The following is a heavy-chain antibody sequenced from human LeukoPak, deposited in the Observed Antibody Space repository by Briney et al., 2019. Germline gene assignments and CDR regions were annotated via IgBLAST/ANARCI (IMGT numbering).Heavy chain of an antibody. V-gene: IGHV3-53*05. CDR3: AKDIGPSGELPTHGFDY. D-gene: IGHD1-26*01. J-gene: IGHJ4*02. CDR1: GFTVSSNY. CDR2: IYSGGST. Sequence: PGGSLRLSCAASGFTVSSNYMSWVRQAPGKGLEWVSVIYSGGSTYYADSVKGRFTISRDNSKNTLYLQMNSLRAEDMALYYCAKDIGPSGELPTHGFDYWGQGTLVTVSS.